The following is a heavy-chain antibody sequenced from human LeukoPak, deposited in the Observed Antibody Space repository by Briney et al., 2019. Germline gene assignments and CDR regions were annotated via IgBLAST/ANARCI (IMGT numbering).Heavy chain of an antibody. D-gene: IGHD6-13*01. CDR1: GFTFSSYW. Sequence: GGSLRLSCTASGFTFSSYWMSWVRQAPGKGLEWVANIKQDGSEKYYVDSVKGRFTISRDNAKNSLYLQMNSLRAEDTAVYYCARDQPAYSSSWLVDAFDIWGQGTMVTVSS. V-gene: IGHV3-7*01. J-gene: IGHJ3*02. CDR3: ARDQPAYSSSWLVDAFDI. CDR2: IKQDGSEK.